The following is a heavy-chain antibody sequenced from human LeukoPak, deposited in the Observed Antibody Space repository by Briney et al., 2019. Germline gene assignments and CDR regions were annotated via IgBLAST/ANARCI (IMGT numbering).Heavy chain of an antibody. J-gene: IGHJ4*02. CDR3: ALWFGELPPPRGYFDS. CDR2: ISASGGTT. V-gene: IGHV3-23*01. CDR1: GFTFSSYA. Sequence: PGGSLRLSCAASGFTFSSYAMSWVRQAPGEGLEWVSAISASGGTTYYADSVKGRFTISRDNAKNSLYLQMNSLRVEDTAAYYCALWFGELPPPRGYFDSWGQGTLVTVSS. D-gene: IGHD3-10*01.